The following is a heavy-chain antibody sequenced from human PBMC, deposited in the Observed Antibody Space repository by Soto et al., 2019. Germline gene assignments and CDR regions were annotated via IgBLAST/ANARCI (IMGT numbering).Heavy chain of an antibody. V-gene: IGHV2-26*01. CDR3: ARIQTDFWSGYYSMVPFDY. CDR2: IFSIDEK. CDR1: GFSLRNGRRG. D-gene: IGHD3-3*01. Sequence: QVTLKESGPVLVKPTETLTLTCTVSGFSLRNGRRGVGGFRHPPGRALDGLDHIFSIDEKSYSASLKSRLTISKDSSKSQVVLTMTNVDPVDTATYYCARIQTDFWSGYYSMVPFDYWGQGTLVTVSS. J-gene: IGHJ4*02.